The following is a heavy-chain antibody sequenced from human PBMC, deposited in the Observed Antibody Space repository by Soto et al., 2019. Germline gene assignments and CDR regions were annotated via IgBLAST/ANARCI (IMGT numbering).Heavy chain of an antibody. V-gene: IGHV3-21*01. CDR3: ARDLQMATIRGGDY. D-gene: IGHD5-12*01. J-gene: IGHJ4*02. CDR2: ITSSSSSSYI. CDR1: GFTFSTYS. Sequence: EVQLVESGGGLVKPGGSLRLSCAAFGFTFSTYSMNWVRQAPGKGLGWVSSITSSSSSSYIYYADSVKGRFTISRDNAKNSRYLQMNSLRAEDTAVYYCARDLQMATIRGGDYWGQGTLVTVSS.